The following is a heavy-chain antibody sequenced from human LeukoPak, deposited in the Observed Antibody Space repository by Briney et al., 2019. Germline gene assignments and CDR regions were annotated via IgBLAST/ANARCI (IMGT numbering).Heavy chain of an antibody. D-gene: IGHD1-26*01. Sequence: AAVKVSFKSSAYTFTSYDINWVRQPTAQGLEWMGCINPNSGNTGYAQKFHGRVTITINTSIRTAYMELSSLRSEDTAVYYCARGRLLWELVFDYWGQGTLVTVSS. CDR2: INPNSGNT. CDR3: ARGRLLWELVFDY. V-gene: IGHV1-8*03. J-gene: IGHJ4*02. CDR1: AYTFTSYD.